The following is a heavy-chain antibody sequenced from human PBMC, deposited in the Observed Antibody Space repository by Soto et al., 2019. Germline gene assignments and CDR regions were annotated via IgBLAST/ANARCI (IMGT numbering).Heavy chain of an antibody. CDR3: ARGHSVLQPPGWFDP. Sequence: QVQLKESGPGLVKPSGTLSLTCAVSSGSISSTNWWSLVRQPPGKGLEWIGEIYHSGGSNYNPSLKSRVTISADKSKNQFSLKLSSVTAADTAVYYCARGHSVLQPPGWFDPWGQGILVIVSS. D-gene: IGHD2-21*01. J-gene: IGHJ5*02. CDR2: IYHSGGS. V-gene: IGHV4-4*02. CDR1: SGSISSTNW.